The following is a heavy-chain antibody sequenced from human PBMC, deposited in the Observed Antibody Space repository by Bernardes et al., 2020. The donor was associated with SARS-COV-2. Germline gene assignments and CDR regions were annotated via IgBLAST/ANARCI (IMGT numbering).Heavy chain of an antibody. J-gene: IGHJ4*02. V-gene: IGHV3-48*01. Sequence: GGSLRLSCAASGFTFNSFSMNWVRQAPGKGLEWISYISASSRTIYYADSVEGRFTISRDNAKNSLYLQMSSLRVEDRAVYYCVRDRLEWYLDSSGVGYWGQGIPVSVSS. D-gene: IGHD3-22*01. CDR2: ISASSRTI. CDR3: VRDRLEWYLDSSGVGY. CDR1: GFTFNSFS.